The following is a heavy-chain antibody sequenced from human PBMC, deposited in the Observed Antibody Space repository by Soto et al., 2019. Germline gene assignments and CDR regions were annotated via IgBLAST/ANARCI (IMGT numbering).Heavy chain of an antibody. CDR3: ARGHDFWSGDDYYNYYMDV. J-gene: IGHJ6*03. CDR1: GFTFSSYS. D-gene: IGHD3-3*01. CDR2: ISSSSSTI. V-gene: IGHV3-48*01. Sequence: EVQLVESGGGLVQPGGSLRLSCAASGFTFSSYSMNWVRQAPGKGLEWVSYISSSSSTIYYADSVKGRFTISRDNAKNSLYLQKNSLRADDTAVYYCARGHDFWSGDDYYNYYMDVWGKGTTVTVSS.